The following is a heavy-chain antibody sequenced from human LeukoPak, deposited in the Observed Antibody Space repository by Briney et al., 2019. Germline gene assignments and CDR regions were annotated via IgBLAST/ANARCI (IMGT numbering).Heavy chain of an antibody. CDR2: IYYSGST. CDR1: GGSISSSSYY. CDR3: ARAEQWLGQEGY. J-gene: IGHJ4*02. D-gene: IGHD6-19*01. Sequence: SETLSLTCTVSGGSISSSSYYWGWIRQPPGKGLEWIGSIYYSGSTYYSPSLKSRVTISVDTSKNQFSLKLSSVTAADTAVYYCARAEQWLGQEGYWGQGTLVTVSS. V-gene: IGHV4-39*07.